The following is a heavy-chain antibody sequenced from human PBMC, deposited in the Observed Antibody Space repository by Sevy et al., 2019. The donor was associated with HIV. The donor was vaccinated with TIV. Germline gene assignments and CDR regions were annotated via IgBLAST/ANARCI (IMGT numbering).Heavy chain of an antibody. CDR1: GFIVSDYY. V-gene: IGHV3-11*01. Sequence: GGSLRLSCSGSGFIVSDYYMSWIRQAPGRGLEWVSYISGSGITYYADSVEGRFTISRDNARNSLYLQMNSLRADDTAVYYCARDPLLGVAREVARGGYWGQGTLVTVSS. D-gene: IGHD2-15*01. J-gene: IGHJ4*02. CDR3: ARDPLLGVAREVARGGY. CDR2: ISGSGIT.